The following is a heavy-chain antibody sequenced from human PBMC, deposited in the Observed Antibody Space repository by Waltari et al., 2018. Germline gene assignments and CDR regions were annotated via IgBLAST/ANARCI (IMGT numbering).Heavy chain of an antibody. CDR1: GYTFPSYG. D-gene: IGHD3-10*01. Sequence: QVQLVQSGAEVKKPGASVQVSCKASGYTFPSYGLSWVRQAPGQGLEWMGWISAYNGNTNYAQKLQGRVTMTTDTSTSTAYMELRSLRSDDTAVYYCARVLGGITYGSSGYWGQGTLVTVSS. CDR3: ARVLGGITYGSSGY. CDR2: ISAYNGNT. V-gene: IGHV1-18*01. J-gene: IGHJ4*02.